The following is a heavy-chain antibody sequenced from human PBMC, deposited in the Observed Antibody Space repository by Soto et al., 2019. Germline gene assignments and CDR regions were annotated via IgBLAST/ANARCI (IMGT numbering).Heavy chain of an antibody. D-gene: IGHD3-3*01. CDR3: ARDGDPGYSFWSRPLGGGRFDP. CDR2: IVPLFGTA. Sequence: QVQLVQSGAEVKEPGSSVNVSCKTSGGTFGNTAVTWVRQVPGQGLEWIGGIVPLFGTANYAQKFRGRVMITADESTSTAYMDLSSLRSDDTAIYYCARDGDPGYSFWSRPLGGGRFDPWGQGTLVTVSS. J-gene: IGHJ5*02. V-gene: IGHV1-69*12. CDR1: GGTFGNTA.